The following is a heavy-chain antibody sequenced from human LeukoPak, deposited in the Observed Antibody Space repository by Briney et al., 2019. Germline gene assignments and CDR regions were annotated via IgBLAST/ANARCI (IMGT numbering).Heavy chain of an antibody. CDR1: GFTFSSYS. D-gene: IGHD2-15*01. CDR3: ARAQGGPRPVDY. V-gene: IGHV3-21*01. CDR2: ISSSSSYI. Sequence: AGSLRLSCAASGFTFSSYSMNWVRQAPGKGLEWVSSISSSSSYIYYADSVKGRFTISRDNAKNSLYLQMNSLRAEDTAVYYCARAQGGPRPVDYWGQGTLVTVSS. J-gene: IGHJ4*02.